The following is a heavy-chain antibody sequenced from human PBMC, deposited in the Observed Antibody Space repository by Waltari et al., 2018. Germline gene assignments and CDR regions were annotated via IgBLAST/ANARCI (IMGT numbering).Heavy chain of an antibody. CDR3: ARQEGAVAEGSVDS. D-gene: IGHD6-19*01. Sequence: QVQLQESGPGLVKPSETLSLTCAVSGYSISSGYYWGWIRQPPGKGLEWIGSIYHSGSTYYNPSLKSRVTISVDTSKNQFSLKLSSVTAADTAVYYCARQEGAVAEGSVDSWGQGTLVTVSS. J-gene: IGHJ5*02. CDR1: GYSISSGYY. CDR2: IYHSGST. V-gene: IGHV4-38-2*01.